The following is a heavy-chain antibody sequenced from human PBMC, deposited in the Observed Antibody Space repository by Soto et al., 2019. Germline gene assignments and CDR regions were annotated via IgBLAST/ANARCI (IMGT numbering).Heavy chain of an antibody. CDR3: ARVSRSGYYPKY. J-gene: IGHJ4*02. Sequence: QVQLVESGGGVVQPGRSLRLSCAASGFTFSSYGMHWVRQAPGKGLEWVAVIWYGGSNKYYADSVKGRFTISRDNSKNTLYLQMSSLRAEDTAVYYCARVSRSGYYPKYWGQGTLVTVSS. V-gene: IGHV3-33*01. CDR1: GFTFSSYG. D-gene: IGHD3-3*01. CDR2: IWYGGSNK.